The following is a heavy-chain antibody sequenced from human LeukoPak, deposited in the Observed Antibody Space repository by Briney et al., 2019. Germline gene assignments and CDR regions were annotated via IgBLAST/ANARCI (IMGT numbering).Heavy chain of an antibody. CDR3: ARLPRSGSYLWWFDP. Sequence: GGSLRLSCAASGFTFSSYWMSWVRQAPGKGLEWVANIKQDGSEKYYVDSVKGRFTISRDNAKNSLYLQMNSLRAEDTAVYYCARLPRSGSYLWWFDPWGQGTLVTVSS. J-gene: IGHJ5*02. D-gene: IGHD1-26*01. CDR1: GFTFSSYW. V-gene: IGHV3-7*01. CDR2: IKQDGSEK.